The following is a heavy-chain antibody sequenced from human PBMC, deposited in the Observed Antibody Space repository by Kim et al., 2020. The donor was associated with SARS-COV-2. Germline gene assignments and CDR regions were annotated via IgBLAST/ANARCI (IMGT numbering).Heavy chain of an antibody. D-gene: IGHD4-17*01. CDR3: ARAHTGAMDV. Sequence: STTYAQKFQGRVTMTSDTPTSTVYIELSSLTSEDTAMYYCARAHTGAMDVWGQGTTVTVSS. V-gene: IGHV1-46*01. CDR2: ST. J-gene: IGHJ6*02.